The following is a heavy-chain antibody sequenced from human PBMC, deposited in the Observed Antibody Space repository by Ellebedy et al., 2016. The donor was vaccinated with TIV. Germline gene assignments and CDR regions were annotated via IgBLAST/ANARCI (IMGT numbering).Heavy chain of an antibody. V-gene: IGHV3-48*02. D-gene: IGHD3-10*01. Sequence: PGGSLRLSCAASGFTFSSYSMNWVRQAPGKGLEWVSYISSSSSTIYYADSVKGRFTISRDNAKNSLYLQMNSLRDEDTAVYYCARGGISAGSGSYWQSFEYFQHWGQGTLVTVAS. CDR2: ISSSSSTI. J-gene: IGHJ1*01. CDR1: GFTFSSYS. CDR3: ARGGISAGSGSYWQSFEYFQH.